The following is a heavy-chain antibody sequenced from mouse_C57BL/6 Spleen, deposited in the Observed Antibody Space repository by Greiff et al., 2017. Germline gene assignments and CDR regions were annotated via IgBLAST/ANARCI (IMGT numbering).Heavy chain of an antibody. CDR3: AREGGYGSSYGFAY. CDR1: GFTFSDYY. J-gene: IGHJ3*01. CDR2: INYDGSST. Sequence: EVKLMESEGGLVQPGSSMKLSCTASGFTFSDYYMAWVRQVPEKGLEWVANINYDGSSTYYLESLKSRFIISRDNAKNILYLQMSSLKSEDTATXYCAREGGYGSSYGFAYWGQGTLVTVSA. D-gene: IGHD1-1*01. V-gene: IGHV5-16*01.